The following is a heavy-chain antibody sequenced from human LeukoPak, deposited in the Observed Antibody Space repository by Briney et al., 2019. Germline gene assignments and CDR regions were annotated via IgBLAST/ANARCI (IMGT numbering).Heavy chain of an antibody. D-gene: IGHD3-22*01. CDR3: ARGPPTDYYDFPTNWCFDL. V-gene: IGHV4-30-2*01. J-gene: IGHJ2*01. Sequence: SQTLSLTCAVSGDSISSGGYSWSWIRQPPGKGLEWIGYIYHSGSTYYNPSLKSRVTISVDRSKNQSSLMLSSVTAAATAVYYCARGPPTDYYDFPTNWCFDLWGRGTLVTVSS. CDR2: IYHSGST. CDR1: GDSISSGGYS.